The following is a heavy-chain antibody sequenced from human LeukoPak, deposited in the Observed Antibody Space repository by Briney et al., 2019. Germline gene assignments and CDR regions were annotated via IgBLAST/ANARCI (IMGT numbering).Heavy chain of an antibody. CDR3: ARGDIVATTPFDY. CDR2: INAGNGNT. D-gene: IGHD5-12*01. J-gene: IGHJ4*02. V-gene: IGHV1-3*01. CDR1: GYTFTSYA. Sequence: ASVKVSCKASGYTFTSYAMHWVRQAPGQRLEWMGWINAGNGNTKYSQKFQGRVTITRDTSASTAYMELSSLRSDDTAVYYCARGDIVATTPFDYWGQGTLVTVSS.